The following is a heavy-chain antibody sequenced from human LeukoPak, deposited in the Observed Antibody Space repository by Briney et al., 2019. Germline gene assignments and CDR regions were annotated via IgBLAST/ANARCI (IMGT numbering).Heavy chain of an antibody. J-gene: IGHJ5*01. V-gene: IGHV1-8*01. CDR2: MNPKTGNT. D-gene: IGHD6-19*01. CDR3: VRARYSSAWFDS. Sequence: VASVRVSCKASGYIFDRYDINWVRQATGKGLEWMGWMNPKTGNTGYAQNFQGRVNMTSDTPMNTAYMELNSLKSEDAAVYYCVRARYSSAWFDSWGHGTLVIVSS. CDR1: GYIFDRYD.